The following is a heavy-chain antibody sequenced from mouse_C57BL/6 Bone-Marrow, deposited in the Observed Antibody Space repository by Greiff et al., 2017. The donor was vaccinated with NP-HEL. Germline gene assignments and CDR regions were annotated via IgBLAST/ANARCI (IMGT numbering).Heavy chain of an antibody. V-gene: IGHV5-4*01. Sequence: EVQRVESGGGLVKPGGSLKLSCAASGFTFSSYAMSWVRQTPEKRLEWVATISDGGSYTYYPDNVKSRFTISRDNAKNNLYLQMSHLKSEDTAMYYCARARTGAAWFAYWGQGTLVTVSA. CDR3: ARARTGAAWFAY. CDR2: ISDGGSYT. CDR1: GFTFSSYA. J-gene: IGHJ3*01. D-gene: IGHD4-1*01.